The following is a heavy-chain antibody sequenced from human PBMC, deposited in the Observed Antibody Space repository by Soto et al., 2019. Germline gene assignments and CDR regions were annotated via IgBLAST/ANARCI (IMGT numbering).Heavy chain of an antibody. V-gene: IGHV1-69*06. D-gene: IGHD3-22*01. CDR3: ARGYDSSGYYFDY. J-gene: IGHJ4*02. CDR2: IIPIFGTA. CDR1: GGTFSSYA. Sequence: SVKVSCKASGGTFSSYAISWVRQAPGQGLEWMGGIIPIFGTANYAQKFQGRVTITADKSTSTAYMELSSLRSEDTAVYYCARGYDSSGYYFDYWGQGTLVTVSS.